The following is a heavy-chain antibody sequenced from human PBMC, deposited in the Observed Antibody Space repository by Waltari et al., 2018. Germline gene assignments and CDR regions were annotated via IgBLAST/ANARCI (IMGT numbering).Heavy chain of an antibody. D-gene: IGHD2-2*01. J-gene: IGHJ6*03. V-gene: IGHV4-4*07. Sequence: QVQLQESGPGLVKPSETLSLTCTVSGGSISSYYWSWIRQPAGKGLEWIGRIYTSGSNNYNPSLKSRVTMSVDTSKNQFSLKLSSVTAADTAVYYCARVVPAAMYYYYYMDVWGKGTTVTVSS. CDR2: IYTSGSN. CDR1: GGSISSYY. CDR3: ARVVPAAMYYYYYMDV.